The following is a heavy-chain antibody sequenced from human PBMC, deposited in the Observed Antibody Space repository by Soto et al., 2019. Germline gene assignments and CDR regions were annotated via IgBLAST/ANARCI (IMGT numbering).Heavy chain of an antibody. V-gene: IGHV3-9*01. CDR1: GFTFDDYA. D-gene: IGHD2-2*01. CDR2: ISWNSGSI. Sequence: GGSLRLSCAASGFTFDDYAMHWVRQAPGKGLEWVSGISWNSGSIGYADSVKGRFTISRDNAKNSLYLQMNSLRAEDTALYYCAKVDCSSTSCYHYFDYWGQGTLVTVSS. J-gene: IGHJ4*02. CDR3: AKVDCSSTSCYHYFDY.